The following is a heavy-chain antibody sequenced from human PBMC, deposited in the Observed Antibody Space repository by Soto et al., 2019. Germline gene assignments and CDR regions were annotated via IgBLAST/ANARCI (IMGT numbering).Heavy chain of an antibody. CDR1: GGSFSGYI. J-gene: IGHJ4*02. CDR2: ISHSGSA. D-gene: IGHD1-26*01. V-gene: IGHV4-34*01. Sequence: QVQLQQWGAGLLKPSETLSLTCAVYGGSFSGYIWSWIRQTPGKGLQWIGQISHSGSANYNPSLKSRVTISVHTSNSQFPLELSSVTAADTAVYYCARGLISGSHYSGGWYYFDSWGQGTRVTVSS. CDR3: ARGLISGSHYSGGWYYFDS.